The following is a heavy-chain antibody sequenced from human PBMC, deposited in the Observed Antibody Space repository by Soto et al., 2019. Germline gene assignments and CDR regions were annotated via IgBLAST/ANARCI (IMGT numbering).Heavy chain of an antibody. CDR2: ISAYNGNT. Sequence: ASEKVSGKASCYTFTSYGISGVRQAPGQGLEWMGWISAYNGNTNYAQKLQGRVTMTTDTSTSTAYMALRSLRSDDTAVYYCARENCSGGSCYGYGMEVRGQGTTVTVS. V-gene: IGHV1-18*01. J-gene: IGHJ6*02. CDR1: CYTFTSYG. CDR3: ARENCSGGSCYGYGMEV. D-gene: IGHD2-15*01.